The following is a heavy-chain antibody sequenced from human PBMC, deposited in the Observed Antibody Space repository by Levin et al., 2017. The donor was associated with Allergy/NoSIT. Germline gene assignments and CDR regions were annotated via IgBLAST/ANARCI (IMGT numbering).Heavy chain of an antibody. V-gene: IGHV1-58*01. CDR1: GFTFTSSA. CDR2: IVVGSGNT. Sequence: VASVKVSCKASGFTFTSSAVQWVRQARGQRLEWIGWIVVGSGNTNYAQKFQERVTITRDMSTSTAYMELSSLRSEDTAVYYCAAVVGYCSGGSCYGGRGQWYFDYGGREPWSPSPQ. CDR3: AAVVGYCSGGSCYGGRGQWYFDY. J-gene: IGHJ4*02. D-gene: IGHD2-15*01.